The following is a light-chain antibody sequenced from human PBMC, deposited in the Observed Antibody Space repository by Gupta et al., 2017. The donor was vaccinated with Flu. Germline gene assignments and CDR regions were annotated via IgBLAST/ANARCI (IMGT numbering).Light chain of an antibody. CDR1: QTIDSW. CDR2: KAS. Sequence: PSTLSASVGDRVTITCRASQTIDSWLAWYQKKPGRAPKSLIYKASSLETGVPSRFSGSGSGTEFSLTISSLQPDDFATYYCQQYRRSPWTFGQGAKVEIK. V-gene: IGKV1-5*03. J-gene: IGKJ1*01. CDR3: QQYRRSPWT.